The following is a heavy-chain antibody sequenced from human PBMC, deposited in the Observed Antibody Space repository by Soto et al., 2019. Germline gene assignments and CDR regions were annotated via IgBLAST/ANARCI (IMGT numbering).Heavy chain of an antibody. J-gene: IGHJ6*02. Sequence: EVQLVESGGGLVKPGGSLRLSCAASGFTFSNAWMSWVRQAPGKGLEWVGRIKSKTDGGTTDYAAPVKGRFTISRDDSKNTLYLQMNSLKPENPAVYYCTRRIVGATSYYYYYGMDVWGQGTTVTVSS. CDR2: IKSKTDGGTT. D-gene: IGHD1-26*01. CDR1: GFTFSNAW. V-gene: IGHV3-15*01. CDR3: TRRIVGATSYYYYYGMDV.